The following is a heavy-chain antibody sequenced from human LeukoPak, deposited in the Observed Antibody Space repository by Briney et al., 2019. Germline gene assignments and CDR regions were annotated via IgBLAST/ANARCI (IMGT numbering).Heavy chain of an antibody. CDR1: GFTFSSYG. J-gene: IGHJ5*02. Sequence: GRSLRLSCAASGFTFSSYGMHWVRQAPGKGLEWVAAISYDGSNKYYADSVKGRFTISRDNSKNTLYLQMNSLRAEDTAVYYCAKDLDSSRNWFDPWGQGTLVTVSS. V-gene: IGHV3-30*18. CDR3: AKDLDSSRNWFDP. D-gene: IGHD6-13*01. CDR2: ISYDGSNK.